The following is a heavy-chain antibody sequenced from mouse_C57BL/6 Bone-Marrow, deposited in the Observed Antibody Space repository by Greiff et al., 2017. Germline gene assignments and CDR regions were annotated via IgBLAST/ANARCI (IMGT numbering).Heavy chain of an antibody. V-gene: IGHV5-6*02. D-gene: IGHD2-4*01. CDR3: ARPYDYDDGYYYAMDY. CDR2: ISSGGSYT. Sequence: EVMLVESGGDLVKPGGSLKLSCAASGFTFSSYGMSWVRQTPDKRLELVATISSGGSYTYYPDSVKGRFTISRDNAKNTLYLQMSSLKSEDTAMYYCARPYDYDDGYYYAMDYWGQGTSVTVSS. J-gene: IGHJ4*01. CDR1: GFTFSSYG.